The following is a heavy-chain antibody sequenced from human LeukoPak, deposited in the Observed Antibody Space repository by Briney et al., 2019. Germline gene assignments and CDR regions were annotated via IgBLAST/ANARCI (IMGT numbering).Heavy chain of an antibody. V-gene: IGHV1-2*02. CDR3: ARLLTVAGDSGMDV. Sequence: ASVKVSCKASGYTFTTYYIHWVRQAPGQGLEWRGWLNPNSGGTNYAQNFRGRVTMTRDTSISTAYMELSRLISDDTAVYYCARLLTVAGDSGMDVWGQGTTVTVSS. CDR1: GYTFTTYY. J-gene: IGHJ6*02. D-gene: IGHD3-10*01. CDR2: LNPNSGGT.